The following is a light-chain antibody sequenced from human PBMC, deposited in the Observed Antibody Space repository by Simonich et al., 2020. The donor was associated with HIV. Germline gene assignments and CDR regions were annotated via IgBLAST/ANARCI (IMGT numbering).Light chain of an antibody. CDR1: QSVRSN. Sequence: EIVMTQSPATLSVSPGERTTLSCRASQSVRSNVAWYQQKPGQAPRLLIYGTSTRATGIPARFSGSGSGTDFTLTISSLEPEDFAVYYCQQRSNWLTFGGGTKVEIK. CDR2: GTS. V-gene: IGKV3-11*01. J-gene: IGKJ4*01. CDR3: QQRSNWLT.